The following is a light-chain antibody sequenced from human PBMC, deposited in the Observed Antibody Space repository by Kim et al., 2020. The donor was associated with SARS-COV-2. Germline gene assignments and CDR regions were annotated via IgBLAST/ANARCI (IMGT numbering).Light chain of an antibody. CDR2: CDS. CDR1: NIGSKS. CDR3: QVWDSSSDHPV. V-gene: IGLV3-21*04. J-gene: IGLJ2*01. Sequence: PGKTASIRWGGNNIGSKSVHWYQQKPGQAPVLLIYCDSDRPSGIPERFSGSNSGNTATLTISRVEAGDEADYYCQVWDSSSDHPVFGGGTQLTVL.